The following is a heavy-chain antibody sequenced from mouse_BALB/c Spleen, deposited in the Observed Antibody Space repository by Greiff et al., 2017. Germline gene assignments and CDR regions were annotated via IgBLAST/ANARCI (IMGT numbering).Heavy chain of an antibody. CDR3: ASPYYGSSWFAY. D-gene: IGHD1-1*01. J-gene: IGHJ3*01. Sequence: EVQVVESGGGLVKPGGSLKLSCAASGFAFSSYDMSWVRQTPEKRLEWVAYISSGGGSTYSPDTVKGRFTISRDNAKNTLYLQMSSLKSEDTAMYYCASPYYGSSWFAYWGQGTLVTVSA. CDR1: GFAFSSYD. V-gene: IGHV5-12-1*01. CDR2: ISSGGGST.